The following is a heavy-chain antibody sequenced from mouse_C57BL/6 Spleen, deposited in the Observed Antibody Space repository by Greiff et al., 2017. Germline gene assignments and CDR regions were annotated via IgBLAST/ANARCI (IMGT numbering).Heavy chain of an antibody. Sequence: VQLQQPGAELVKPGASVKMSCKASGYTFTSYWITWVKQRPGQGLEWIGDIYPGSGSTNYNEKFKSKATLTVDTSSSTAYMQLSSLTSEDSAVFYGASAGSRDDYGVGGSYFDYWGQGTTLTVSS. D-gene: IGHD2-4*01. V-gene: IGHV1-55*01. CDR2: IYPGSGST. J-gene: IGHJ2*01. CDR1: GYTFTSYW. CDR3: ASAGSRDDYGVGGSYFDY.